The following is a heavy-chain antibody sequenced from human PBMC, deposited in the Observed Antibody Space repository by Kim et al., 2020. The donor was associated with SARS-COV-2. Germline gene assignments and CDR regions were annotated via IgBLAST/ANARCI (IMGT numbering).Heavy chain of an antibody. Sequence: YYADSVKGRFTISRDNSKNSLYLQMNSLRTEDTALYYCAKGVARGYYFDYWGQGTLVTVSS. J-gene: IGHJ4*02. V-gene: IGHV3-43*01. CDR3: AKGVARGYYFDY. D-gene: IGHD2-15*01.